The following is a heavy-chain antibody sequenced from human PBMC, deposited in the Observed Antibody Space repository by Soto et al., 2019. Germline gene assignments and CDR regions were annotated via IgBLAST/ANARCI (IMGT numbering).Heavy chain of an antibody. V-gene: IGHV3-23*04. CDR1: GFTFNTYA. Sequence: EVQLVESGGGLVQPGGSLRLSCAASGFTFNTYAMNWVCQAPGKGLEWVSAISGSGGSTYYADSVKGRFTISRDNSKNTLYLQMNSLRAEDTAVYYCAKGATSSWYGGQFDCWGQGTQVTVSS. D-gene: IGHD6-13*01. CDR3: AKGATSSWYGGQFDC. J-gene: IGHJ4*02. CDR2: ISGSGGST.